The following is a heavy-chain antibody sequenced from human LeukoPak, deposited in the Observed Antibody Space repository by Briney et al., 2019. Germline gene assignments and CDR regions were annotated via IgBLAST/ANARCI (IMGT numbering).Heavy chain of an antibody. V-gene: IGHV4-34*01. Sequence: PSETLSLTCAVYGGSFSGYYWSWIRQPPGKGLEWIGEINHSGSTNYNPSLKSRVTISVDTSKNQFSLKLSSVTAADTAVYYCTRGPGIAAAGLSDYWGQGTLVTVSS. CDR2: INHSGST. CDR1: GGSFSGYY. J-gene: IGHJ4*02. D-gene: IGHD6-13*01. CDR3: TRGPGIAAAGLSDY.